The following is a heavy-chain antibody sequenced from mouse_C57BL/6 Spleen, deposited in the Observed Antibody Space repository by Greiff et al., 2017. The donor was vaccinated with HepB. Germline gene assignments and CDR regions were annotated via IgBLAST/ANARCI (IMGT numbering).Heavy chain of an antibody. Sequence: VQLQQSGPELVKPGASVKISCKASGYSFTGYYMNWVKQSPEKSLEWIGEINPSTGGTTYNQKFKAKATLTVDKSSSTAYMQLKSLTSEDSAVYYCARGGSSPYFDVWGTGTTVTVSS. CDR2: INPSTGGT. CDR1: GYSFTGYY. D-gene: IGHD1-1*01. J-gene: IGHJ1*03. V-gene: IGHV1-42*01. CDR3: ARGGSSPYFDV.